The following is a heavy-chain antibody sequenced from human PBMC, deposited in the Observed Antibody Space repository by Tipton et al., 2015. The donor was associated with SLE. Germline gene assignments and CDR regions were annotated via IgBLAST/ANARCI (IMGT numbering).Heavy chain of an antibody. V-gene: IGHV5-51*03. J-gene: IGHJ5*02. Sequence: QLVQSGPEVKKPGESLKISCKGSGYSFYGYWIGWVRQMPGKGLEWMGIIYPGDSQTRYSPSFEGQVTMSADLSISTAYIQWSSLKASDSAFYYCARFSGPPFPQASFDPWSQGTLVTV. CDR2: IYPGDSQT. CDR3: ARFSGPPFPQASFDP. D-gene: IGHD3-10*01. CDR1: GYSFYGYW.